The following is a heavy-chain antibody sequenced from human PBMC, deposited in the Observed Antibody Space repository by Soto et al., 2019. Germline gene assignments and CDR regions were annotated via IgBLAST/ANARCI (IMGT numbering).Heavy chain of an antibody. Sequence: QVPLVESGGGVVQPGRSLRLSCAASGFTSSSYAMHWVRQAPGKGLEWVAVISYDGSNKYYADSVKGRFTISRDNSKNTLYLQMNSLRAEDTAVYYCARDGGYSSGWPHWGQGTLVTVSS. D-gene: IGHD6-19*01. CDR2: ISYDGSNK. V-gene: IGHV3-30-3*01. CDR1: GFTSSSYA. J-gene: IGHJ1*01. CDR3: ARDGGYSSGWPH.